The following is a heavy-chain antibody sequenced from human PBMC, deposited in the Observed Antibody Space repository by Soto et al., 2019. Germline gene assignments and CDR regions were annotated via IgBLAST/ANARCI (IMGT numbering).Heavy chain of an antibody. CDR2: IIPIFGTA. Sequence: QVQLVQSGAEVKKPGSSVKGSCKASGGTFSSSSINWVRQAPGQGLEWMGEIIPIFGTANYAKKFQGRVTITADESTSTAYMELSSLRSEDAAVYYCARDGGRHSGGIDYWGQGTVVTVSS. V-gene: IGHV1-69*01. CDR1: GGTFSSSS. D-gene: IGHD1-26*01. J-gene: IGHJ4*02. CDR3: ARDGGRHSGGIDY.